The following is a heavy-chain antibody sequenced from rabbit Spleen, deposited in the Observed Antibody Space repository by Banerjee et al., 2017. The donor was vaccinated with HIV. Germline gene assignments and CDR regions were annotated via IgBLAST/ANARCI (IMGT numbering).Heavy chain of an antibody. CDR3: ARAVGRFRDAGYYFNL. CDR2: IYTGSGST. Sequence: QSLEESGGDLVKPGTSLTLTCTASGFSFSSGYDMCWVRQAPGKGLEWIGCIYTGSGSTYYASWAKGRFTISKTSSTTVTLQVTSLTGADTDTYFCARAVGRFRDAGYYFNLWGPGTLVTVS. CDR1: GFSFSSGYD. J-gene: IGHJ4*01. V-gene: IGHV1S40*01. D-gene: IGHD4-2*01.